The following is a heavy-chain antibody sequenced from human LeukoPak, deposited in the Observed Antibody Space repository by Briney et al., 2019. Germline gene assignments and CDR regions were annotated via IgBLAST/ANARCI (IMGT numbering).Heavy chain of an antibody. Sequence: GGSLRLSCAASGFTFSIYAMSWVRQAPGKGLEWVSTVSGSGHSTFYADSVKGRFTISRDNSKNTLYLQMSSLRAEDTALYYCARDRRSGGGAFDIWGQGTMVTVSS. CDR1: GFTFSIYA. CDR3: ARDRRSGGGAFDI. V-gene: IGHV3-23*01. CDR2: VSGSGHST. D-gene: IGHD6-25*01. J-gene: IGHJ3*02.